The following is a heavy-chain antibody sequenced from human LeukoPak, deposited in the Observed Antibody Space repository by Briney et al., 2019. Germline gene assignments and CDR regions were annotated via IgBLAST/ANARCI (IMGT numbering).Heavy chain of an antibody. D-gene: IGHD7-27*01. J-gene: IGHJ4*02. Sequence: PGGSLRLSCAASGFTFSGHWMYWLRQAPGKGLAWVSRINGDGSATNYAGSMKGRFTISRDNARNIVYLQMNSLREDDTAVYYCARDLNWGQVDYWGPGTLVTVSS. CDR2: INGDGSAT. CDR1: GFTFSGHW. V-gene: IGHV3-74*01. CDR3: ARDLNWGQVDY.